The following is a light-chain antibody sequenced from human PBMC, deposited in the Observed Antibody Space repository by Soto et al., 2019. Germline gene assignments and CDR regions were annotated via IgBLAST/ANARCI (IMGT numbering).Light chain of an antibody. CDR1: SSDVGGYNY. J-gene: IGLJ2*01. CDR3: GSHAGSSAV. Sequence: QSALTQPPSASGSPGQSVTISCTGTSSDVGGYNYVSWYQQHPGKAPKVIIYDVSKRPSGVPDRSSGSKSGNTAYLTVSGLQTEDEADYYCGSHAGSSAVFGGGPQLTVL. CDR2: DVS. V-gene: IGLV2-8*01.